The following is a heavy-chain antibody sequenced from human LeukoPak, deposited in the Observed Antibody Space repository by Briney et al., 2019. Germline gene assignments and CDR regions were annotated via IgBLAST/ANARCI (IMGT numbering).Heavy chain of an antibody. Sequence: SETLFLTCSVSGGSISSYYWHWIRQPPGKGLEWIGYIYYSGSTNYNPSLKSRVTISVDTSNNQFSLKLNSVTAADTAVYYCARLGYTYGPIDYWGQGTLVTVSS. CDR2: IYYSGST. J-gene: IGHJ4*02. CDR3: ARLGYTYGPIDY. V-gene: IGHV4-59*08. D-gene: IGHD5-18*01. CDR1: GGSISSYY.